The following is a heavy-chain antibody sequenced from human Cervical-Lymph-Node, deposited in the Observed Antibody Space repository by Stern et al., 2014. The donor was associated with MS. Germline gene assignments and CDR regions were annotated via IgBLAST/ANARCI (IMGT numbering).Heavy chain of an antibody. V-gene: IGHV4-59*08. D-gene: IGHD6-19*01. J-gene: IGHJ3*02. CDR1: GASISSYY. CDR3: ATQDSNGWFAFDI. CDR2: IYYSGST. Sequence: QLQLQESGPGLVKSSETLSLTCTVSGASISSYYWSWIRQPPGKGLEWIGYIYYSGSTNYNPSFKSRVTISVASSKNQFSLKLNSVTAADTAMYYCATQDSNGWFAFDIWGQGTMVTVSS.